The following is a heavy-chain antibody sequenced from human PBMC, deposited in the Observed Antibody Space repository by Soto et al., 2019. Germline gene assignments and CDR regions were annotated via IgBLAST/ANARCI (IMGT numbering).Heavy chain of an antibody. CDR1: GFIFSNYA. D-gene: IGHD5-18*01. CDR3: AKDQAWIQLWLPPFDY. J-gene: IGHJ4*02. CDR2: ISGSGGST. Sequence: PGGSLRLSCVASGFIFSNYAISWLRQGPGKGLEWVSAISGSGGSTYYADSVKGRFTISRDNSKNTLYLQMNRLRAEDTAVYYCAKDQAWIQLWLPPFDYWGQGTLVTVSS. V-gene: IGHV3-23*01.